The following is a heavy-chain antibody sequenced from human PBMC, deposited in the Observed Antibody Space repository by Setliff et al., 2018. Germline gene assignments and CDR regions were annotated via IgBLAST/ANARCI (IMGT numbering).Heavy chain of an antibody. CDR3: ARRLYYYGTPGYFDY. D-gene: IGHD3-10*01. Sequence: PSETLSLTCTVSGGSISSGDYYWTWIRQPPGKGLEWIGFIYYSGNTFYNPSLKSRLTISVDTSKNLFSLKLSSVTAADTAVYYCARRLYYYGTPGYFDYWGQGTLVTVSS. V-gene: IGHV4-30-4*08. J-gene: IGHJ4*02. CDR1: GGSISSGDYY. CDR2: IYYSGNT.